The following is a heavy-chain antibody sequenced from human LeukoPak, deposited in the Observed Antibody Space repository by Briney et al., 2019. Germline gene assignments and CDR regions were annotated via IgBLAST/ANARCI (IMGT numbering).Heavy chain of an antibody. Sequence: GGSLRLSCAASGFTFSSYWMHWVRQAPGKGLVWVSRINGDGSSTTYADSVNGRFTISRDNAKNTLYMQMNSLRAEDTAVYYCARGGTDDDFDIWGQGTMVTVSS. CDR2: INGDGSST. J-gene: IGHJ3*02. V-gene: IGHV3-74*01. CDR3: ARGGTDDDFDI. D-gene: IGHD1-26*01. CDR1: GFTFSSYW.